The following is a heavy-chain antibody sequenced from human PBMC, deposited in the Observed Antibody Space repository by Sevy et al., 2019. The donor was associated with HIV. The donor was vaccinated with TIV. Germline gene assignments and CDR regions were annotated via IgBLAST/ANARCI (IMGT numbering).Heavy chain of an antibody. CDR2: FSFGCGKI. J-gene: IGHJ4*02. CDR3: AKEGCTKPHDY. CDR1: GLTFSRYS. D-gene: IGHD2-8*01. V-gene: IGHV3-23*01. Sequence: GGSLRLSCAASGLTFSRYSMSWIRQTPGRGLEWVSTFSFGCGKINYADSVKGRFTISRDDSRKTFYLQMNSLRAEDTAIYYCAKEGCTKPHDYWGQGTVVTVSS.